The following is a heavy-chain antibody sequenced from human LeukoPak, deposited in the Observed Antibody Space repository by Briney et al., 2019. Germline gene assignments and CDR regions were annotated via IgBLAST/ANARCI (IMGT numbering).Heavy chain of an antibody. CDR2: INPSGGST. CDR1: GYTFTCYY. V-gene: IGHV1-46*01. Sequence: ASVKVSCKASGYTFTCYYMHWVRQAPGQGLEWMGIINPSGGSTSYAQKFQGRVTMTRDTSTSTVYMELSSLRSEDTAVYYCASIESSGWYQAYWGQGTLVTVSS. CDR3: ASIESSGWYQAY. J-gene: IGHJ4*02. D-gene: IGHD6-19*01.